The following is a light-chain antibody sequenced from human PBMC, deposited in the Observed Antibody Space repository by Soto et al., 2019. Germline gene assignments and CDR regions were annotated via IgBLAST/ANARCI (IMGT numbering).Light chain of an antibody. V-gene: IGKV3-20*01. CDR3: QHYGTSAL. CDR2: AS. J-gene: IGKJ3*01. CDR1: QSVSDMY. Sequence: EIVLTQSPGTLSLSPGERATLSCRASQSVSDMYLAWYQQKPGQAPRLLIYASNRATGIPDRFSGSGSGTDFTLTISRLEPGDFAVYYCQHYGTSALFGPGTKGEIK.